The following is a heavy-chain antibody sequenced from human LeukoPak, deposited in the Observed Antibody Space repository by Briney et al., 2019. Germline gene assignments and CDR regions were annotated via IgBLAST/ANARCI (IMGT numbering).Heavy chain of an antibody. J-gene: IGHJ6*03. Sequence: ASVKVSCKASGYTFTGYYMHWVRQAPGQGLEWMGWINPNSGGTNYAQKFQGRVTMTRDTSISTAYMELSRLRSDDTAVYYCARVVVNSSGWSYYYYYYMDVWGKGTTVTISS. CDR2: INPNSGGT. CDR1: GYTFTGYY. D-gene: IGHD6-19*01. CDR3: ARVVVNSSGWSYYYYYYMDV. V-gene: IGHV1-2*02.